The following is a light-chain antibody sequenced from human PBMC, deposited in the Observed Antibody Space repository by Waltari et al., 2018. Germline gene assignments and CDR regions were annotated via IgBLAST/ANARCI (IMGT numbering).Light chain of an antibody. CDR2: DAS. CDR1: QRVGRS. Sequence: EIVLTQSPGTLSLSPGERATLACRASQRVGRSLAWYQQKPGQAPRLLIYDASRRATGIPDRFSGSGSGTDFSLTISRLEPEDFAVYYCQNYVRLPATFGQGTKVEI. V-gene: IGKV3-20*01. J-gene: IGKJ1*01. CDR3: QNYVRLPAT.